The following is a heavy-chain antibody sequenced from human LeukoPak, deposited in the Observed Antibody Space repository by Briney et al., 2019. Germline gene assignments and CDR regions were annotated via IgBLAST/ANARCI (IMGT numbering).Heavy chain of an antibody. Sequence: GGSLRLSCAASGFTFSTYAMSWVRQAPGKGLECVSALSGNGNTIYYADSVKGRFTISRDNSKNTLSLQMNSLRAEDTAVYYCAKALYGGHDYWGQGTLVTVSS. CDR1: GFTFSTYA. V-gene: IGHV3-23*01. J-gene: IGHJ4*02. D-gene: IGHD4-23*01. CDR3: AKALYGGHDY. CDR2: LSGNGNTI.